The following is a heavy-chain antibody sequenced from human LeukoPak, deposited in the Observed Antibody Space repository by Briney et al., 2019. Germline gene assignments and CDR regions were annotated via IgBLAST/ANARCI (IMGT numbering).Heavy chain of an antibody. CDR1: GFTFSSYS. J-gene: IGHJ4*02. V-gene: IGHV3-21*01. D-gene: IGHD3-3*01. CDR2: ISSSSSYI. Sequence: GSLRLSCAASGFTFSSYSMNWVRQAPGKGLEWVSSISSSSSYIYYADSVKGRFTISRDNSKNTLYLQMSSLRTEDTAIYYCVKAQYDFWSGLDYWGQGTLVTVSS. CDR3: VKAQYDFWSGLDY.